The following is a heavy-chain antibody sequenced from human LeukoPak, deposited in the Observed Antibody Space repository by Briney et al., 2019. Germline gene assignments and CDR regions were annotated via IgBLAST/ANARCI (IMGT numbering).Heavy chain of an antibody. D-gene: IGHD3-10*02. CDR1: GFTYSSNS. J-gene: IGHJ4*02. Sequence: PGGSLRLSCAASGFTYSSNSMNWVRQAPGKGLEWVSSIGSSGTYIYYADSVKGRFTISRDNAKNSLHLQMNSLRAEDTAVYYCARSQKSRFGELLRPFDYWGQGTLVTVSS. V-gene: IGHV3-21*01. CDR2: IGSSGTYI. CDR3: ARSQKSRFGELLRPFDY.